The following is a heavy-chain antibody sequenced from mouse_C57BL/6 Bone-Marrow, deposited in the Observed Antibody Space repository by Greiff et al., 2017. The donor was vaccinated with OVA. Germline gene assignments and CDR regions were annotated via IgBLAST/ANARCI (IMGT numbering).Heavy chain of an antibody. J-gene: IGHJ4*01. CDR1: GFSFNTYA. V-gene: IGHV10-1*01. CDR3: VRHGYYAMDY. CDR2: IRSKSNNYAT. Sequence: EVKLVESGGGLVQPKGSLQLSCAASGFSFNTYAMNWVRQAPGKGLEWVARIRSKSNNYATSYADSVKDRFTISRDDSESMLYLQMNNLKTEDTAMYYCVRHGYYAMDYWGQGTSVTVSS.